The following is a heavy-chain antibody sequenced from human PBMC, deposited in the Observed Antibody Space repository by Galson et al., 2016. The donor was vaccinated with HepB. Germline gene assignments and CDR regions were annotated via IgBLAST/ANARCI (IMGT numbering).Heavy chain of an antibody. CDR1: GLVFSDFY. Sequence: SLRLSCAASGLVFSDFYMSWIRQAPGKGLEWVAHIRRSSTIITYADSVKGRFTISRDNAKNSLYLQMNNLRAEDTAVYFCAREYSTSGASDPWGQGVLVTVSS. V-gene: IGHV3-11*01. D-gene: IGHD2-8*01. J-gene: IGHJ5*01. CDR3: AREYSTSGASDP. CDR2: IRRSSTII.